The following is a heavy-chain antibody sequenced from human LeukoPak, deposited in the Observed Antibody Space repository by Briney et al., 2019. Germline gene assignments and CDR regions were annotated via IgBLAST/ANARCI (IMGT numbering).Heavy chain of an antibody. CDR1: GFTFSDYS. Sequence: PGGSLILSCAASGFTFSDYSMNWVRQAPGKGLEWVSDISSRSSTKYYADSVKGRFTISRDNAKNSLYLQMNSLRAEDTAIYYCARGSSPIDCWGQGTLVTVSS. V-gene: IGHV3-48*01. CDR3: ARGSSPIDC. CDR2: ISSRSSTK. D-gene: IGHD6-13*01. J-gene: IGHJ4*02.